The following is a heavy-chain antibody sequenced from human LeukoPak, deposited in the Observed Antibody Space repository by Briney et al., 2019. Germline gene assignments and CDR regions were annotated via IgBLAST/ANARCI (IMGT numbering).Heavy chain of an antibody. Sequence: GASVKVSCKASGYTFTSYYMHWVRQAPGQGLEWMGIINPSGGSTSYAQKFQGRVTMTRDTSTSTVYMELSSLRSEDTAVYYCARDYYDSSGHYYGTDVWGQGTTVTVSS. CDR1: GYTFTSYY. CDR3: ARDYYDSSGHYYGTDV. J-gene: IGHJ6*02. D-gene: IGHD3-22*01. V-gene: IGHV1-46*01. CDR2: INPSGGST.